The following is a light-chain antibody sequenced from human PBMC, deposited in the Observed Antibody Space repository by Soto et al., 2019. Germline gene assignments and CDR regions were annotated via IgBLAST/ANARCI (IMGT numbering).Light chain of an antibody. CDR3: CSYAGSYTWM. Sequence: QSALTQPRSVSGSPGQSVTISCTGTSSDVGGYNYVSWYQVHPGKAPKLMIYDVNKRPSGVPDRFSGSRSGNTASLTISGLQAEDEADYYCCSYAGSYTWMFGGGTKLTV. J-gene: IGLJ3*02. CDR2: DVN. CDR1: SSDVGGYNY. V-gene: IGLV2-11*01.